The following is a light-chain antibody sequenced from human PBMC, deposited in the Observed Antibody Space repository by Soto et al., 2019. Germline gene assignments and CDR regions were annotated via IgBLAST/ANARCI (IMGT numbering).Light chain of an antibody. V-gene: IGKV1-39*01. CDR1: QSISSY. J-gene: IGKJ2*01. Sequence: DIQMTQSPSSLSTSVGDRVIITCRASQSISSYLNWYQQKPGKAPRLLLYAASSLQSGVPSRFSGSGSGTEFTLTISSLEPEDFATYFCQQSHSSPYTFGQGTKLEIK. CDR3: QQSHSSPYT. CDR2: AAS.